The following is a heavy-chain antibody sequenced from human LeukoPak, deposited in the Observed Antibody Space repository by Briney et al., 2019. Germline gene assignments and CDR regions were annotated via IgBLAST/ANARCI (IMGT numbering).Heavy chain of an antibody. Sequence: GRSLRLSCEASGFPFSSYGMVWVRQAPGKGLEWVAVIWYGGSNEYYADSVKGRFTISRDNSKNTLYLQMNSLRAEDTAVYYCARDVGIRLWFRDYYGLDVWGQGTTVTVSS. CDR3: ARDVGIRLWFRDYYGLDV. J-gene: IGHJ6*02. D-gene: IGHD5-18*01. CDR2: IWYGGSNE. CDR1: GFPFSSYG. V-gene: IGHV3-33*01.